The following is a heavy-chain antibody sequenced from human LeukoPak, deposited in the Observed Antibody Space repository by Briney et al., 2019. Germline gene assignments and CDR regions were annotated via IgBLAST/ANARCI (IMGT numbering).Heavy chain of an antibody. D-gene: IGHD1-14*01. V-gene: IGHV3-53*01. CDR2: LYSDGNT. CDR3: ARGVEPLAANTLAY. CDR1: GFTVITND. Sequence: GSLRLSCAASGFTVITNDMTWVRQAPGKGLEWGSVLYSDGNTKYADSVQGRFTISRDNSKNTLYLEMNSLSPDDTAVYYCARGVEPLAANTLAYWGQGTLVTVSS. J-gene: IGHJ4*02.